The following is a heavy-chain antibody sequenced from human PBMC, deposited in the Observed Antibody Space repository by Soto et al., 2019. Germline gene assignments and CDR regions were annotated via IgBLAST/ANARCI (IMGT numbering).Heavy chain of an antibody. CDR3: SIQTGDYGDYFDY. CDR1: GGSISSSSYY. CDR2: IYYSGST. V-gene: IGHV4-39*01. D-gene: IGHD4-17*01. J-gene: IGHJ4*02. Sequence: SETLSLTCTVSGGSISSSSYYWGWIRQPPGKGLEWIGSIYYSGSTYYNPSLKSRVTISVDTSKNQFSLKLSSVTAADTAVYYCSIQTGDYGDYFDYWGQGTLVTVSS.